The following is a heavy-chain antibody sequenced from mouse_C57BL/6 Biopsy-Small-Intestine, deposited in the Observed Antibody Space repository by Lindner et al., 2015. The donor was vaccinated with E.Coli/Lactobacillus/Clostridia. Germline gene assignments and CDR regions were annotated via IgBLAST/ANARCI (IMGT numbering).Heavy chain of an antibody. CDR2: IYPRDGST. Sequence: VQLQESGPEVVTPGASVKLSCKASGYTFTIYDVNWVKQRPGQGLEWIGWIYPRDGSTKYNEKFKGKATLTVDTSSSTAYMELHSLTSEDSAVYFCARPYYGAFDYWGQGTTLTVSS. CDR1: GYTFTIYD. CDR3: ARPYYGAFDY. J-gene: IGHJ2*01. V-gene: IGHV1-85*01. D-gene: IGHD1-1*01.